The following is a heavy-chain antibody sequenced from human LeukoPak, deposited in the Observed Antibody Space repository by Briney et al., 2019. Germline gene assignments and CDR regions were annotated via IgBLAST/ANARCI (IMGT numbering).Heavy chain of an antibody. CDR3: ARLNYYDSSGYYQYYFDY. J-gene: IGHJ4*02. CDR2: IYYSGST. V-gene: IGHV4-39*01. Sequence: SETLSLTCTVSGGSISSSSYYWGWIRQPPGKGLEWIGSIYYSGSTYYNPSLKSRVTISVDTSKNQFSLKLSSVTAADTAVYYCARLNYYDSSGYYQYYFDYWGQGTLVTVSS. D-gene: IGHD3-22*01. CDR1: GGSISSSSYY.